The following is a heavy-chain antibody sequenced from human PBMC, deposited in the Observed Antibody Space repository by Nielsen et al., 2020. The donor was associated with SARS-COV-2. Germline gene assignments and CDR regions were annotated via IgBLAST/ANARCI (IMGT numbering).Heavy chain of an antibody. D-gene: IGHD2-2*01. Sequence: ETLSLTCTVSGDSISGRSHYWAWIRQPPKKGLEGLEWIGSIYNSGITYYNPSLKSRVTVSMDKSKNQFSLRLTSVTAADTAVYFCARQSLKIVVPASITGWFDPWGHGTLVTVSS. CDR2: IYNSGIT. CDR3: ARQSLKIVVPASITGWFDP. V-gene: IGHV4-39*01. CDR1: GDSISGRSHY. J-gene: IGHJ5*02.